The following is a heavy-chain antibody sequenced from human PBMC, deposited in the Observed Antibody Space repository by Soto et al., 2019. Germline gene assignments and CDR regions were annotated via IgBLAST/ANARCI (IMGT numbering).Heavy chain of an antibody. CDR1: GYTFTSYG. CDR2: ISAYNGNT. D-gene: IGHD3-9*01. CDR3: ARVNYDILTGYFYYFDY. Sequence: ASVKVSCKASGYTFTSYGISWVRQASGQGLEWMGWISAYNGNTNYAQGLQGRVTMTTDTSTSTAYMELRSLRSDDTALYYCARVNYDILTGYFYYFDYWGQGTLVTVSS. J-gene: IGHJ4*02. V-gene: IGHV1-18*01.